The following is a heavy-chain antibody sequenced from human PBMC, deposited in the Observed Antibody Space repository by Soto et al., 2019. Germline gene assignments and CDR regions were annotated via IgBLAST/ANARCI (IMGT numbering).Heavy chain of an antibody. CDR3: AHRPHRAGRLPITSYFDY. CDR2: IYWDDDK. D-gene: IGHD1-20*01. CDR1: GFSLSTSGVG. J-gene: IGHJ4*02. Sequence: SGPTLVNPTQTLTLTCTFSGFSLSTSGVGVGWIRQPPGKALEWLALIYWDDDKRYSPSLKSRLTITKDTSKNQVVLTMANMDPVDTATYYCAHRPHRAGRLPITSYFDYWGQGTLVTVSS. V-gene: IGHV2-5*02.